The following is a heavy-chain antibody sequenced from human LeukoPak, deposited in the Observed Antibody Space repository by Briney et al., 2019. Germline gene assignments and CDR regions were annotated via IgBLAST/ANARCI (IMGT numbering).Heavy chain of an antibody. V-gene: IGHV3-23*01. J-gene: IGHJ4*02. D-gene: IGHD3-22*01. CDR2: ISGSGAGT. CDR3: ARRDSSWATY. CDR1: GFTFSSYP. Sequence: PGGSLRLSCAASGFTFSSYPMSWVRQAPGKGLEWVSTISGSGAGTYYADSVKGRFTVSRDSSKNTLHLQMNSLRAEDTAAYYCARRDSSWATYWGQGTLVTVSS.